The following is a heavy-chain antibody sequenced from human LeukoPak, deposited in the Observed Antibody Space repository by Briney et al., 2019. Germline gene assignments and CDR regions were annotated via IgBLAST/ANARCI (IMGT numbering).Heavy chain of an antibody. V-gene: IGHV3-7*01. Sequence: GESLKISCAVSGFTFSSYWMSWVRQAPGKGLEWVANIKQDGSEKYYVDSVKGRFTISRDNAKNSLYLQMNGLRAEDTAVYYCARDVARYFDWLFPDWFDPWGQGTLVTVSS. CDR2: IKQDGSEK. CDR1: GFTFSSYW. J-gene: IGHJ5*02. D-gene: IGHD3-9*01. CDR3: ARDVARYFDWLFPDWFDP.